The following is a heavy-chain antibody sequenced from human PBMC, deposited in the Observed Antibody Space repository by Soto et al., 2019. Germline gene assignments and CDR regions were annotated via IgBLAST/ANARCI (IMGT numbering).Heavy chain of an antibody. CDR1: GGTFSSYA. J-gene: IGHJ6*02. V-gene: IGHV1-69*13. Sequence: GASVKVSCKASGGTFSSYAISWVRQAPGQGLEWMGGIIPIFGTANYAQKFQGRVTITADESTSTAYMELSSLRSEDTAVYYCARGLATIFGVGKYYYYGMDVWGQGTTVTVSS. D-gene: IGHD3-3*01. CDR3: ARGLATIFGVGKYYYYGMDV. CDR2: IIPIFGTA.